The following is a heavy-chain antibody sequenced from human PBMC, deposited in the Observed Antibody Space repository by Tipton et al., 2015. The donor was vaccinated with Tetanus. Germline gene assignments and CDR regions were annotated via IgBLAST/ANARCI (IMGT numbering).Heavy chain of an antibody. CDR2: ISSSGTT. V-gene: IGHV4-61*08. Sequence: GLVKPSETLSLTCTVSGASLRGGDYHWSWIRQPPGKGLEWLAYISSSGTTNSNYSLKSRITMSRDTSKNQFSLKLASVTAADTAVYFCARQEPPRRFFYDSSGSSGWGQGILVTVSS. CDR1: GASLRGGDYH. CDR3: ARQEPPRRFFYDSSGSSG. D-gene: IGHD3-22*01. J-gene: IGHJ4*02.